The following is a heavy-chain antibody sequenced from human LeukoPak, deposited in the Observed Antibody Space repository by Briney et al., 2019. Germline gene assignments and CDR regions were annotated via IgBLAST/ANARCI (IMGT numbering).Heavy chain of an antibody. Sequence: PSETLSLTCTVSGGSISSYYWSWIRQPPGKGLEWIGYIYYSGSTNFNPSLKSRVTISVDTSKNQFSLKLSSVTAADTAVYYCARVAHAFDIWGQETMVTVSS. CDR3: ARVAHAFDI. CDR2: IYYSGST. J-gene: IGHJ3*02. CDR1: GGSISSYY. V-gene: IGHV4-59*08.